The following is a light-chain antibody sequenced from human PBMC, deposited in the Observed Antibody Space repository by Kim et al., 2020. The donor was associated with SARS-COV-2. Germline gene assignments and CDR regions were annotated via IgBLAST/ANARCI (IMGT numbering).Light chain of an antibody. CDR2: EAR. V-gene: IGKV1-9*01. CDR1: QGINRL. Sequence: IELTQSPSSLSASVGDRVTITCRASQGINRLLAWYQQKPGEAPRLLIYEARILQYGVPSRFSGSGSGTDFTLTISSLQPEDFASYYCQQLITYPITFGGGTKVDIK. CDR3: QQLITYPIT. J-gene: IGKJ4*01.